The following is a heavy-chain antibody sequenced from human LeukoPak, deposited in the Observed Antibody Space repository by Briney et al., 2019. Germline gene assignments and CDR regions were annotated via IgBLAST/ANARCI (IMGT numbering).Heavy chain of an antibody. V-gene: IGHV4-59*01. CDR2: IYYSGST. Sequence: SETLSLTCTVSGGSISSYYWSWIRQPPGKGLEWIGYIYYSGSTNYNPSLKSRVTISVDTSKNQFSLKLSSVTAADAAVYYCARFCNYYDSSGYYYGFDPWGQGTLVTVSS. J-gene: IGHJ5*02. CDR1: GGSISSYY. CDR3: ARFCNYYDSSGYYYGFDP. D-gene: IGHD3-22*01.